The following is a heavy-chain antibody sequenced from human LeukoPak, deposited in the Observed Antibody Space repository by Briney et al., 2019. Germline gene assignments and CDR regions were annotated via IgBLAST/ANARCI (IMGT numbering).Heavy chain of an antibody. CDR2: IRSKANSYAT. J-gene: IGHJ4*02. CDR1: GFTFSGSA. D-gene: IGHD4-23*01. CDR3: TSEERSYGGYDY. V-gene: IGHV3-73*01. Sequence: GGSLKLSCAASGFTFSGSAMHWVRQASGRGLEWVGRIRSKANSYATAYAASVKGRFTISRDDSKNTAYLQMNSLKTEDTAVYYCTSEERSYGGYDYWGQGTLVTVSS.